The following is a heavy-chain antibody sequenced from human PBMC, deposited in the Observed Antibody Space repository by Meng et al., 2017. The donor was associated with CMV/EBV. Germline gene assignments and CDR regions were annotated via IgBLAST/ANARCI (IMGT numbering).Heavy chain of an antibody. J-gene: IGHJ4*02. Sequence: SETLSLTCTVSGGSISSYYWSWIRQPAGKGLEWIGRIYTSGSTNYNPSLKSRVTMSVDTSKNQFSLKLSSVTAADTAVDYCARGAIYCSGGSCYSGKSDYWGQGTLVTVSS. CDR1: GGSISSYY. CDR3: ARGAIYCSGGSCYSGKSDY. V-gene: IGHV4-4*07. D-gene: IGHD2-15*01. CDR2: IYTSGST.